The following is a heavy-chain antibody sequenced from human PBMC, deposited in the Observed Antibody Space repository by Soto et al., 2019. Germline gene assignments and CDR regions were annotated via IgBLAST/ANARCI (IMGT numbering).Heavy chain of an antibody. J-gene: IGHJ4*02. V-gene: IGHV4-30-2*01. CDR2: IYHSGST. D-gene: IGHD3-10*01. CDR1: GGSISSGGYS. Sequence: SETLSLTCAVSGGSISSGGYSWSWIRQPPGKGLEWIGYIYHSGSTYYNPSLKSRVTISVDRSKNQFSLKLSSVTAADTAVYYCARGHYGSGSYYDYWGQGTLVTVSS. CDR3: ARGHYGSGSYYDY.